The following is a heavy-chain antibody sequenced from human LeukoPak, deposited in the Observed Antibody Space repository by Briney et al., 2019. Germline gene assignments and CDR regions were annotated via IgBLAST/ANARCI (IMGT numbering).Heavy chain of an antibody. J-gene: IGHJ4*02. CDR3: ARENPRLEAASDY. CDR2: ISAYNGNT. V-gene: IGHV1-18*01. CDR1: GYTFTSYG. Sequence: ASVKVSCKASGYTFTSYGISWVRQAPGPGLEWMGWISAYNGNTNYAQKLQDRGTMTTDTATSTAYMELRSLRSDDTAVYYCARENPRLEAASDYWGQGTLVTVSS. D-gene: IGHD1-14*01.